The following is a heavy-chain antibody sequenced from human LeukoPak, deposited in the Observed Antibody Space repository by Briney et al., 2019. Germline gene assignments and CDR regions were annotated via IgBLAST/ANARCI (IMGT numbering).Heavy chain of an antibody. CDR1: GLTFSSYG. V-gene: IGHV3-30*02. CDR3: AEGSGSYPHFDY. J-gene: IGHJ4*02. Sequence: GGSLRLSCAASGLTFSSYGMHWVRQAPGKGLEWVAFIRYDGSNKYYADSVKGRFTISRDNSKNTLYLQMNSLRAEDTAVYYCAEGSGSYPHFDYWGQGTLVTVSS. D-gene: IGHD3-10*01. CDR2: IRYDGSNK.